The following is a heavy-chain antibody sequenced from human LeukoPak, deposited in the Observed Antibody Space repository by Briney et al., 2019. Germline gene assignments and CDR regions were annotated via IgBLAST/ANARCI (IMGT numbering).Heavy chain of an antibody. J-gene: IGHJ4*02. V-gene: IGHV3-7*01. CDR3: ARDAGRKDDY. CDR1: GFTFGNFW. CDR2: IKHDGSEK. Sequence: PGGSLRLSCAASGFTFGNFWMTWVRQAPGKGLEWVANIKHDGSEKYYVDSVKGRFTISRDNAKNSLYLQMNSLRAEDTAVYYCARDAGRKDDYWGQGTLVTVPS.